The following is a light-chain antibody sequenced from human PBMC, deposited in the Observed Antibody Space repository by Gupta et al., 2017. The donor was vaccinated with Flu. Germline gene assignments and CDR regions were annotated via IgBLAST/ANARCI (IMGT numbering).Light chain of an antibody. CDR3: QQRADWPLT. CDR2: DAS. CDR1: QSVKGA. Sequence: EVVLTQSPATLSLSPGERAILSCRASQSVKGALAWYQQKPGQAPRLLVYDASNRAAGIPVKFSGSGSGTDFTLTISNLEPEDFAVYYCQQRADWPLTFGGGTKVEIK. J-gene: IGKJ4*01. V-gene: IGKV3-11*01.